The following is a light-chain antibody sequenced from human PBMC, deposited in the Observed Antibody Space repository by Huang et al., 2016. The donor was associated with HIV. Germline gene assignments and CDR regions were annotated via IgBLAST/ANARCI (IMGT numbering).Light chain of an antibody. J-gene: IGKJ3*01. CDR2: DAA. Sequence: DIQMTQSPSSLSASIGDRVTITCRASRHIYSYLNWYQHRPGKAPKLLIYDAAHLEVRVPSRFSGSGSGRNFTLIISSLQPEDFATYYCQQYDSLPRTFGPGTKV. CDR3: QQYDSLPRT. V-gene: IGKV1-33*01. CDR1: RHIYSY.